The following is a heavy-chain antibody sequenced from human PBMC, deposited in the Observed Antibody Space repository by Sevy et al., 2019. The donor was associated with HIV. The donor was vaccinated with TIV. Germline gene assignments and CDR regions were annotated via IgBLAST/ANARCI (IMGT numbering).Heavy chain of an antibody. CDR3: ARQWYDSTGAFDI. V-gene: IGHV4-39*01. CDR2: IYYSGST. J-gene: IGHJ3*02. CDR1: GGSISSSSYY. Sequence: SETLPLTCTVSGGSISSSSYYWGWIRQPPGKGLEWIGSIYYSGSTYYNPSLKSRVTISVDTSKNQFSLKLSSVTAADTAVYYCARQWYDSTGAFDIWGQGTMVTVSS. D-gene: IGHD3-22*01.